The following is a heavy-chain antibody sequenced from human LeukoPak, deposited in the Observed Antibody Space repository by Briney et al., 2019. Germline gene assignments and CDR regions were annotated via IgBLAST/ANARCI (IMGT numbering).Heavy chain of an antibody. D-gene: IGHD3-9*01. J-gene: IGHJ4*02. Sequence: ASVKVSCKASGYTFTSYYMHWVRQAPGQGLEWMGIINPRGGSTSYAQKFQGRVTMTRDTSTSTVYMELSSLRSEDTAVYYCARAQDYDILTGYPALYWGQGTLVTVSS. V-gene: IGHV1-46*01. CDR3: ARAQDYDILTGYPALY. CDR2: INPRGGST. CDR1: GYTFTSYY.